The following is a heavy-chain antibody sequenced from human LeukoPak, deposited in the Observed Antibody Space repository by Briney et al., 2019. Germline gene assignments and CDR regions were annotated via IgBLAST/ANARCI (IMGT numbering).Heavy chain of an antibody. CDR2: ISGSGRST. CDR1: ESTFITYA. J-gene: IGHJ3*02. Sequence: GGSLRLSCAASESTFITYAMNWVRQAPGKGLEWVATISGSGRSTYYADSVKGRFTVSRDNAKNTLYLQMNSLRAEDTAVYYCARDFGAAGSTNAFDIWGQGTVVTVSS. CDR3: ARDFGAAGSTNAFDI. D-gene: IGHD5-24*01. V-gene: IGHV3-23*01.